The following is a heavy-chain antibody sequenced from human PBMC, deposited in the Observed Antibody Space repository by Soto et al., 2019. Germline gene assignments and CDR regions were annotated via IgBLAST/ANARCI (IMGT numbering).Heavy chain of an antibody. CDR1: GYSFTSYW. J-gene: IGHJ5*02. CDR3: ARALGYCSTTSCYSVEPSNWFDP. CDR2: IYPGDSDA. D-gene: IGHD2-2*01. Sequence: LKISCKGSGYSFTSYWIGWVRQIPGKGLEYMGIIYPGDSDARYSPSFQGQVTISADKSISTAYLQWSSLKASDTAIYYCARALGYCSTTSCYSVEPSNWFDPWGQGTLVTVSS. V-gene: IGHV5-51*01.